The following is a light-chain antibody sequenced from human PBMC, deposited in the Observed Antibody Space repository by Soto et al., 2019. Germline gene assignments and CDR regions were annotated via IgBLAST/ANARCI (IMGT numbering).Light chain of an antibody. CDR3: CSYTGSSTS. CDR1: SSDVGSYNL. CDR2: EGN. Sequence: QSVLTQPASVSGSPGQSITMSCAGASSDVGSYNLVSWYQQYPGKAPKLIIYEGNKRPSGVSNRFSGSGSGNTASLTISGLQADDAADYYCCSYTGSSTSFGGGTQLTVL. J-gene: IGLJ3*02. V-gene: IGLV2-23*01.